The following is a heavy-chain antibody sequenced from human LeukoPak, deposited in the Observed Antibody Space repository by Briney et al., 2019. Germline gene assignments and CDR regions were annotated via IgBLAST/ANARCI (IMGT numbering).Heavy chain of an antibody. CDR3: ARRATSGNYQMLHFDS. CDR2: VYDTGDT. Sequence: SETLSLTCTVSGTSITRTYWSWIRQPPGRGLESVGYVYDTGDTSYNPSLKSRVTMSLDTSKNQFSLTLSSVTAADTAIYCARRATSGNYQMLHFDSWGQGILVTVSS. CDR1: GTSITRTY. J-gene: IGHJ4*02. V-gene: IGHV4-59*08. D-gene: IGHD1-7*01.